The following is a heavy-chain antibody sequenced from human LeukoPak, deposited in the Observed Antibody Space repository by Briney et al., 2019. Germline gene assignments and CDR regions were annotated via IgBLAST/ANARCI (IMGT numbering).Heavy chain of an antibody. CDR1: GGSISSYY. D-gene: IGHD3-10*01. Sequence: SETLSLTCTVSGGSISSYYWSWIRQPREKGLEWIGYIYYSGSTNYNPSLKSRVTISVDTSKNQFSLKLSSVTAADTAVYYCARVNRRITMVRGVPSYYFDYWGQGTLVTVSS. V-gene: IGHV4-59*01. J-gene: IGHJ4*02. CDR2: IYYSGST. CDR3: ARVNRRITMVRGVPSYYFDY.